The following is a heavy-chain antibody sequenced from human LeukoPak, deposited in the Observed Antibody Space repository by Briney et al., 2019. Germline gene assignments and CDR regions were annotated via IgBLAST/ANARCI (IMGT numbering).Heavy chain of an antibody. D-gene: IGHD3-10*01. V-gene: IGHV3-30*03. CDR1: GFTFSNYG. CDR2: ISFDGSNK. CDR3: ARGGDQAPIDY. Sequence: GGSLRLSCAASGFTFSNYGMHWVRQAPGKGLEWVAVISFDGSNKYYADSVKGRLTISRDNSKNTLYLQMNSLRAEDTAVYYCARGGDQAPIDYWGQGTLVTVSS. J-gene: IGHJ4*02.